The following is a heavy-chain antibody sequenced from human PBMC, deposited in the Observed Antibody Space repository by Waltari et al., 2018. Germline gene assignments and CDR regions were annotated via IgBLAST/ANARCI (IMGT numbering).Heavy chain of an antibody. CDR2: LDPEDEET. J-gene: IGHJ6*02. CDR1: LS. D-gene: IGHD3-10*01. V-gene: IGHV1-24*01. CDR3: TTDIMLRVFSNV. Sequence: LSMHWVRQAPGKGLEWVGGLDPEDEETVYAQKFQGRVTMTEDTSTDTAYMELSSLRSDDTAVYYCTTDIMLRVFSNVWGQGTTVTVSS.